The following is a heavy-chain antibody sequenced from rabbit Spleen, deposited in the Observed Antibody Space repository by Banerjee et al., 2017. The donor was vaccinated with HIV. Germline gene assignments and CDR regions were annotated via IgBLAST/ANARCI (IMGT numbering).Heavy chain of an antibody. V-gene: IGHV1S7*01. CDR3: ASNYPGGTDVAYAFNL. CDR2: IYPVFGIT. D-gene: IGHD7-1*01. Sequence: QLEETGGGLVQPGGSLTLSCKVSGFTISSYNMGWVRQAPGKGLEWIGDIYPVFGITNYANSVKGRFTISSDDAQNTVDLQMNSLTAADTATYFCASNYPGGTDVAYAFNLWGPGTLVTVS. CDR1: GFTISSYN. J-gene: IGHJ4*01.